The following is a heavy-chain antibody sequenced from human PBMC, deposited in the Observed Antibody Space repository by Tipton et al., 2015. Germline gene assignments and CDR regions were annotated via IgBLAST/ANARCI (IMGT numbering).Heavy chain of an antibody. D-gene: IGHD4-17*01. CDR1: GESFSKYY. V-gene: IGHV4-38-2*01. Sequence: TLSLTCAVSGESFSKYYWSWIRQSPGKGLEWIGSFFHSGNTFHNPSLRSRVIISVDTSKNQFSLTVTSVTAADTAVYYCARSRYTVTPDSWGQGTLVTVSP. CDR2: FFHSGNT. CDR3: ARSRYTVTPDS. J-gene: IGHJ4*02.